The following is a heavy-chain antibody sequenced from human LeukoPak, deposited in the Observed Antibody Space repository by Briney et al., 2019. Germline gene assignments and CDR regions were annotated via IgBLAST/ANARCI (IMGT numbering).Heavy chain of an antibody. CDR3: ARGQPPFLNYYGMDV. CDR2: IYSGGTI. V-gene: IGHV3-53*01. J-gene: IGHJ6*02. CDR1: GFTISSNY. Sequence: GGSLRLSCAASGFTISSNYMSWVRQAPGKGLEWVSVIYSGGTIFHAESVKGRFTISRDNSKNTLFLQMSSLRGEDTAVYYCARGQPPFLNYYGMDVWGQGSTVTVSS. D-gene: IGHD6-13*01.